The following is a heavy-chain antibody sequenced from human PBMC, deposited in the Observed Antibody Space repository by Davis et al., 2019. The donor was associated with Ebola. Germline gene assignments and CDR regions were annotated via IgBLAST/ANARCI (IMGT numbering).Heavy chain of an antibody. Sequence: SVKVSCKASGYTFTSYGISWVRQAPGQGLEWMGGIIPIFGTANYAQKFQSRVTITADESTSTAYMELSSLRSEDTAVYYCARDLGGIAPFNWFDPWGQGTLVTVSS. J-gene: IGHJ5*02. V-gene: IGHV1-69*13. CDR3: ARDLGGIAPFNWFDP. CDR1: GYTFTSYG. D-gene: IGHD6-13*01. CDR2: IIPIFGTA.